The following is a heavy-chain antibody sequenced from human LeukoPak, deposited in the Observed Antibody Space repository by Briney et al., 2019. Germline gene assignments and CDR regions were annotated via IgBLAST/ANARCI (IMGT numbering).Heavy chain of an antibody. Sequence: GGSLRLSCAASGFTVSSNYMSWVRQAPGKGLEWVSVIYSGGSTYYADSVKGRFTISRDNSKNTLYLQMNSLRAEDTAVYYCARDLKLRFLEWGNYHGMDVWGQGTTVTVSS. CDR3: ARDLKLRFLEWGNYHGMDV. D-gene: IGHD3-3*01. J-gene: IGHJ6*02. V-gene: IGHV3-66*01. CDR1: GFTVSSNY. CDR2: IYSGGST.